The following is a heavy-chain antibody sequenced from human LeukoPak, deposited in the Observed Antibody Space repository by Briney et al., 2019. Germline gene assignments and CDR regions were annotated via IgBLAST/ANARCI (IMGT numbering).Heavy chain of an antibody. D-gene: IGHD1-14*01. CDR1: GFTFSSYG. J-gene: IGHJ4*02. V-gene: IGHV3-23*01. CDR3: AKRPARPKPFDC. Sequence: AGGSLRLSCAGSGFTFSSYGMSWVRQPPGKGLEWDSAIDGSGTNTLYADSVKGRFNISRDNSKNTAYLQMNSLRAEDTAIYYCAKRPARPKPFDCWGQGTLVTVSS. CDR2: IDGSGTNT.